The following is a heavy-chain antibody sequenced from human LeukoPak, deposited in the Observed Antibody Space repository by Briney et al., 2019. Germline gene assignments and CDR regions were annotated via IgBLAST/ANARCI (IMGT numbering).Heavy chain of an antibody. CDR1: GGSISSYY. J-gene: IGHJ4*02. V-gene: IGHV4-59*01. CDR2: IYYSGST. Sequence: TSETLSLTCTVSGGSISSYYWSWIRQPPGKGLEWIGYIYYSGSTNYNPSLKSRVTISVDTSKNQFSLKLSSVTAADTAAYYCATSYTPNTRILYNWGQGTLVTVSS. D-gene: IGHD2-15*01. CDR3: ATSYTPNTRILYN.